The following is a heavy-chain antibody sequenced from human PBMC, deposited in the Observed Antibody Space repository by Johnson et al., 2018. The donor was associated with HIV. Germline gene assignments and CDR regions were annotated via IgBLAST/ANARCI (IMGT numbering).Heavy chain of an antibody. CDR2: INVDGREK. CDR3: ARYGYRPEAAFDI. D-gene: IGHD5-24*01. CDR1: GFTFSDFR. Sequence: VQLVESGGGLVQPGGSLRLSCTASGFTFSDFRMSWVRQAPGRGLEWVANINVDGREKYYVDSVEGRFTISRDNAKNSLYLQMNSLRAEDTAVYYCARYGYRPEAAFDIWGQGTMVTVSS. V-gene: IGHV3-7*01. J-gene: IGHJ3*02.